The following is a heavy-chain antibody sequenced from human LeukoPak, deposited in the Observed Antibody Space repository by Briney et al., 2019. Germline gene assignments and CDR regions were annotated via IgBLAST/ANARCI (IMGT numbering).Heavy chain of an antibody. D-gene: IGHD3-10*01. CDR3: ARFYGSGSLFDY. Sequence: SQTLSLTCTVSGGSISSGGYYWSWIRQHPGKGLEWIGYIYYSGSTYYNPSLKSRVTISVDTSKNQFPLKLSSVTAADTAVYYRARFYGSGSLFDYWGQGTLVTVSS. J-gene: IGHJ4*02. V-gene: IGHV4-31*03. CDR1: GGSISSGGYY. CDR2: IYYSGST.